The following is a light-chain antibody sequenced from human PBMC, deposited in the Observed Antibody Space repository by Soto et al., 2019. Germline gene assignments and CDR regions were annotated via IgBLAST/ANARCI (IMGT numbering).Light chain of an antibody. CDR2: GAS. Sequence: EIVLTQSPGTVSLSPGERVTLSYRASRRVGSNYLAWYQQIPGQAPRLLIYGASTRASGVSDRFSGSGSATDFTLTINRLEPEDLGVYYCQQYGNSPQTFGQGTKLEIK. CDR3: QQYGNSPQT. V-gene: IGKV3-20*01. CDR1: RRVGSNY. J-gene: IGKJ2*01.